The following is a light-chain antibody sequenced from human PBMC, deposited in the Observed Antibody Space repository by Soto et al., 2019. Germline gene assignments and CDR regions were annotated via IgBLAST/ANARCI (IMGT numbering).Light chain of an antibody. CDR2: EVS. CDR3: SSYTSSSTPMV. Sequence: QSALTQPPSVSGSPGQSVTISCTGTSSDVGSYNRVSWYQQPPGTAPKLMIYEVSNRPSGVPDRFSGSKSGNTASLTISGRQAEDEADYYCSSYTSSSTPMVFGGGTKLTVL. J-gene: IGLJ2*01. V-gene: IGLV2-18*02. CDR1: SSDVGSYNR.